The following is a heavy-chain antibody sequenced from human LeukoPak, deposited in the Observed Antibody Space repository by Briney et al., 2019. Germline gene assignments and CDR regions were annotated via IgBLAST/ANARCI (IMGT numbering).Heavy chain of an antibody. CDR3: AREYTLYRSGWFLDY. CDR1: GDSSSNSIYY. Sequence: SETLSLTCTVSGDSSSNSIYYWGWIRQPPGKGLEWIGSIDYGGSTYYNPSLKSRATISIDTSKNQFSLKLSSVTAADTAVYYCAREYTLYRSGWFLDYWGQGTVVTVSS. CDR2: IDYGGST. D-gene: IGHD6-19*01. J-gene: IGHJ4*02. V-gene: IGHV4-39*07.